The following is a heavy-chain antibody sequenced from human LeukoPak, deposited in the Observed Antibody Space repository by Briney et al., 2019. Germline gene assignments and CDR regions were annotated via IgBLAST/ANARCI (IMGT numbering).Heavy chain of an antibody. J-gene: IGHJ4*02. D-gene: IGHD3-9*01. V-gene: IGHV1-24*01. CDR2: FDPEDGET. CDR1: GYTLTELS. CDR3: ATRILTGYLSFDY. Sequence: GASVKVSCKASGYTLTELSMHWVRQAPGKGLEWMGGFDPEDGETIYAQKFQGRVTMTEDTSTDTAYMELSSLRSEDTAVYYCATRILTGYLSFDYWGQGTLVTVSS.